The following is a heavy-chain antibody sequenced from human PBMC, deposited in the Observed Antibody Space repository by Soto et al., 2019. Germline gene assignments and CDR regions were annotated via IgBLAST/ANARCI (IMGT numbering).Heavy chain of an antibody. D-gene: IGHD3-3*01. J-gene: IGHJ6*03. CDR3: ARGVLRFLEWLSYMDV. CDR2: INHSGST. V-gene: IGHV4-34*01. CDR1: GGSFSGYY. Sequence: QVQLQQWGVGLLKPSETLSLTCAVYGGSFSGYYWSWIRQPPGRGLEWLGEINHSGSTNYNPSLKSRVTISVDTSKNQFSLKLSSVTAADTAVYYCARGVLRFLEWLSYMDVWGKGTTVTVSS.